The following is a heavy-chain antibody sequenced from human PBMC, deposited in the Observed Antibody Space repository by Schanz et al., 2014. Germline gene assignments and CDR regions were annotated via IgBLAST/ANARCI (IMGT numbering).Heavy chain of an antibody. J-gene: IGHJ4*02. CDR3: AKLSSSGRLAGYFDY. CDR1: GFTFSTYA. CDR2: ISGSGGST. Sequence: EVQLVESGGGLVKPGGSLRLSCAASGFTFSTYAMSWVRQAPGKGLEWVSAISGSGGSTYYADSVKGRFTISRDNSKNTLYLQMNSLRAEDTAIYYCAKLSSSGRLAGYFDYWGQGALVTVSS. D-gene: IGHD6-19*01. V-gene: IGHV3-23*04.